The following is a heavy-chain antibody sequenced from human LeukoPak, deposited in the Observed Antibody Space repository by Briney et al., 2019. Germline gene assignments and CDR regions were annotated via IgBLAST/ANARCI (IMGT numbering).Heavy chain of an antibody. Sequence: QPGGSLRLSCAASGFTFDDYAMHWVRQAPGKGLEWVSGISWNSGSIGYADSVEGRFTISRDNAKNSLYLQMNSLRAEDTALYYCAKDRGYIVATILDYWGQGTLVTVSS. J-gene: IGHJ4*02. CDR1: GFTFDDYA. CDR2: ISWNSGSI. CDR3: AKDRGYIVATILDY. D-gene: IGHD5-12*01. V-gene: IGHV3-9*01.